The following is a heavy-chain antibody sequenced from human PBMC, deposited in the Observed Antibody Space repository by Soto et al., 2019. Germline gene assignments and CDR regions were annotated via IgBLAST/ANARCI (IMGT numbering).Heavy chain of an antibody. CDR2: IYPGDSDT. J-gene: IGHJ3*02. CDR1: GYSFTSYW. CDR3: ARRHISPGDDAFDI. Sequence: GASLKISCKGSGYSFTSYWIGWVRQMPGKGLEWMGIIYPGDSDTRYSPSFQGQVTISADKSISTAYLQWSSLKASDTAMYCCARRHISPGDDAFDIWGQRTMVTVSS. V-gene: IGHV5-51*01.